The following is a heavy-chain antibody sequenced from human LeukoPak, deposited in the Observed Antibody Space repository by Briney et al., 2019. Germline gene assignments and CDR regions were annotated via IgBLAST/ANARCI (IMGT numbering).Heavy chain of an antibody. CDR1: GGSISSSSYY. CDR2: IYHSGST. Sequence: SETLSLTCTVSGGSISSSSYYWGWIRQPPGKGLEWIGSIYHSGSTYYNPSLKSRVTISVDTSKNQFSLKLSSVTAADTAVYYCARRVWAFDIWGQGTMVTVSS. V-gene: IGHV4-39*07. J-gene: IGHJ3*02. CDR3: ARRVWAFDI.